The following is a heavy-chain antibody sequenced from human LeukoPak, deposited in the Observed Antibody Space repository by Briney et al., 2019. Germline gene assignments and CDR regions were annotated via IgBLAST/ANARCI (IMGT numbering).Heavy chain of an antibody. CDR3: ASVSSGYSGYDY. CDR2: IIPIFGTA. D-gene: IGHD5-12*01. J-gene: IGHJ4*02. V-gene: IGHV1-69*05. CDR1: GGTFSSYA. Sequence: SVKVSCKASGGTFSSYAISWVRQAPGQGLEWMGRIIPIFGTANYAQKFHGRVTITTDESTSTAYMELSSLRSEDTAVYYCASVSSGYSGYDYWGQGTLVTVSS.